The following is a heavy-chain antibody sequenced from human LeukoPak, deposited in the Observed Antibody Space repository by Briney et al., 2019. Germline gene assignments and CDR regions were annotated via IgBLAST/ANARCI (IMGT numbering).Heavy chain of an antibody. CDR3: ARGGGRLEFDY. Sequence: GGSMRLSCAASGSTFSSYWMHWVRQVPGEGLGWVSRINSDGSSTKYADSVRGRFTVSRENAKNTLYLQMNSLRAEDTAVYYCARGGGRLEFDYWGPGSLVTVSA. V-gene: IGHV3-74*03. CDR2: INSDGSST. J-gene: IGHJ4*02. D-gene: IGHD1-1*01. CDR1: GSTFSSYW.